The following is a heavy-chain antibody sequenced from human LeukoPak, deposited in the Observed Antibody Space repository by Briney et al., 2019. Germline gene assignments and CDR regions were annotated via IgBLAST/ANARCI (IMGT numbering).Heavy chain of an antibody. CDR1: GGPFRCYY. Sequence: SETLSLTCAVYGGPFRCYYWTWIRQPPGKGLEWIGEINHSGGTNYNPSLRSGVTISVATSKNQFSLKLTSVTAADTAVYYCARHGHHGDHDYWGQGTLVTVSS. D-gene: IGHD2-21*02. V-gene: IGHV4-34*01. CDR3: ARHGHHGDHDY. CDR2: INHSGGT. J-gene: IGHJ4*02.